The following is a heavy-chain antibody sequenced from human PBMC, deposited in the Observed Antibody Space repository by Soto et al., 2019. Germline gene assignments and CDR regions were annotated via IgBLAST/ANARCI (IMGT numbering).Heavy chain of an antibody. CDR3: ARDRIVVVPAAPGYYYYGMDV. J-gene: IGHJ6*02. CDR1: GDSVSSNSAA. D-gene: IGHD2-2*01. V-gene: IGHV6-1*01. Sequence: AQTLSLTCAISGDSVSSNSAAWNWIRQSPSRGLEWLGRTYYRSKWYNDYAVSVKSRITINPDTSKNQFSLQLNSVTPEDTAVYYCARDRIVVVPAAPGYYYYGMDVWGQGTTVKVS. CDR2: TYYRSKWYN.